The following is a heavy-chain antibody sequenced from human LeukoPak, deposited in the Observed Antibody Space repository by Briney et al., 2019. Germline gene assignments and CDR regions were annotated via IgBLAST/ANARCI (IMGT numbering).Heavy chain of an antibody. V-gene: IGHV4-34*01. CDR1: GGSFSGYY. J-gene: IGHJ6*02. Sequence: PSETLSLTCAVYGGSFSGYYWSWIRQPPGKGLEWIGEINHSGSTNYNPSLKSRVTISVDTSKNQFSLKLSSVTAAGTAVYYCARYAVGATTPRGLDVWGQGTTVTVSS. CDR2: INHSGST. CDR3: ARYAVGATTPRGLDV. D-gene: IGHD1-26*01.